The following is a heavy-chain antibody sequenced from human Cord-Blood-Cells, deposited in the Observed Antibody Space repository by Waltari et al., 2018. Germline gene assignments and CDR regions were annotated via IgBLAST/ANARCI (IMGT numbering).Heavy chain of an antibody. V-gene: IGHV4-39*07. CDR1: GVPISSSSYY. D-gene: IGHD7-27*01. J-gene: IGHJ4*02. CDR2: IYYSGGT. CDR3: ASLPLTGDFSDY. Sequence: QLQLQESGPGLVKPSETLSLTCTVSGVPISSSSYYWGWIRQPPGKGLEWIGSIYYSGGTYYTPSLKSRVTISVDTSKNQFSLKLSSVTAADTAVYYCASLPLTGDFSDYWGQGTLVTVSS.